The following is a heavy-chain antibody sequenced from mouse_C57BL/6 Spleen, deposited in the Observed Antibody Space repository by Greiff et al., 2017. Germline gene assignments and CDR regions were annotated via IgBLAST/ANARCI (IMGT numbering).Heavy chain of an antibody. J-gene: IGHJ2*01. D-gene: IGHD1-1*01. CDR1: GYTFTDYE. CDR2: IDPETGGT. V-gene: IGHV1-15*01. Sequence: QVQLQQSGAELVRPGASVTLSCTASGYTFTDYEMHWVQQTPVHGLEWIGAIDPETGGTAYNQKFKGKAILTADKSSSTAYMELRSLTSEDSAVYYCTRSMITTVFDYWGQGTTLTVSS. CDR3: TRSMITTVFDY.